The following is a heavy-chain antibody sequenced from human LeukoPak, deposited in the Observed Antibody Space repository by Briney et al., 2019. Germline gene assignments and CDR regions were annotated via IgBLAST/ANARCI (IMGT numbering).Heavy chain of an antibody. J-gene: IGHJ3*02. CDR2: IGTAGDT. CDR1: GFTFSSYD. V-gene: IGHV3-13*01. D-gene: IGHD3-10*01. Sequence: GGSLRLSCAASGFTFSSYDMHWVRQATGKGLEWVSAIGTAGDTYYPGSVKGRVTISRENAKNSLYLQMNSLRAGDTAVYYCAREGLGDASDIWGQGTMVTVSS. CDR3: AREGLGDASDI.